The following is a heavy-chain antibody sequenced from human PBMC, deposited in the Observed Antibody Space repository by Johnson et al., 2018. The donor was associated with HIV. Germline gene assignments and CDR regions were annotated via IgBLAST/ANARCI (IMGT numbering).Heavy chain of an antibody. Sequence: VHLVESGGGLIQPGGSLRLSCAASGFTVSSNYMSWVRQAPGKGLEWVSVIYSGGTTYYADSVKGRFTISRDNSKNTLYLQMNSLRAEDTAVYYCAKVQVAARWSDALHFWGQGTKVTVSS. CDR3: AKVQVAARWSDALHF. D-gene: IGHD6-6*01. J-gene: IGHJ3*01. V-gene: IGHV3-53*01. CDR1: GFTVSSNY. CDR2: IYSGGTT.